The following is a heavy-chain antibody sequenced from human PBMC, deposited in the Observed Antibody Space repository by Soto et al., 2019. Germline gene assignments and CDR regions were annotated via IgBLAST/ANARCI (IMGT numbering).Heavy chain of an antibody. D-gene: IGHD3-10*01. CDR2: IYLGDSDT. J-gene: IGHJ6*02. CDR3: ARSGSGSYERSKYYFYGMDV. CDR1: GYRFTTYW. Sequence: PGESLKISCKGSGYRFTTYWIGWVRQMPGKGLEWMGIIYLGDSDTRYSPSFQGQVTISADKSISTAYLQWSSLKASDSATYYCARSGSGSYERSKYYFYGMDVWGQGTTVTVSS. V-gene: IGHV5-51*01.